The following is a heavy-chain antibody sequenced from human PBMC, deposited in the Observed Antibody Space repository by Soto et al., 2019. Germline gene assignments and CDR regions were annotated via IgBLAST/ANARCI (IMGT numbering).Heavy chain of an antibody. D-gene: IGHD3-3*01. J-gene: IGHJ3*02. CDR1: GYTFTSYG. CDR3: ARVSRITIFGVVITHDDAFDI. CDR2: ISAYNGNT. V-gene: IGHV1-18*01. Sequence: ASVKVSCKASGYTFTSYGISWVRQAPGQGLEWMGWISAYNGNTNYAQKLQGRVTMTTDTSTSTAYMELRSLRSDDTAVYYCARVSRITIFGVVITHDDAFDIWGQGTMVTVSS.